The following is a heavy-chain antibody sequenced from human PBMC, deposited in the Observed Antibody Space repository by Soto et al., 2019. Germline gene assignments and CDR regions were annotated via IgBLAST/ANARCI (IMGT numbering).Heavy chain of an antibody. Sequence: ASVKVSCKASGYTFTSYAMHLVRQAPGQRLEWMGWINAGSGNTKYSQKFQGRVTMTRDTSISTAYLELSRLTSDDTAVYYCAFFDHSSPSHPFHYWCPGPLVTLSS. D-gene: IGHD3-22*01. V-gene: IGHV1-3*01. CDR2: INAGSGNT. CDR3: AFFDHSSPSHPFHY. CDR1: GYTFTSYA. J-gene: IGHJ4*02.